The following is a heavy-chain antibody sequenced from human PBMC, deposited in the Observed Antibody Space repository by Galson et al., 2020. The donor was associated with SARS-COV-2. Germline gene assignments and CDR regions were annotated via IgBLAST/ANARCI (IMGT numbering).Heavy chain of an antibody. CDR2: VYPSGTT. CDR1: GYSVSTTNY. D-gene: IGHD3-22*01. CDR3: ARQGVNMVGLVTVAGWYFDL. J-gene: IGHJ2*01. Sequence: SETLSLTCTVSGYSVSTTNYWGWVRQPPGRGLEWIGSVYPSGTTYYNPSLKSRFTITVDTSTNQFSLRLDSVTAADTALYFCARQGVNMVGLVTVAGWYFDLWGRGTLVTVSS. V-gene: IGHV4-38-2*02.